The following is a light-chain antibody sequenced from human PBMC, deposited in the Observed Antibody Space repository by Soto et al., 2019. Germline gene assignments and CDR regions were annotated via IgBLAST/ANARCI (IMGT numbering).Light chain of an antibody. V-gene: IGKV3-15*01. Sequence: EIVMTQSPAILSVSPGERATLSCMASESVSSNLAWYQQKPGQAPRLLISGASTRATGIPVRFSGSGSGTDFTLTISSLQSEDFVFYYCQQYHDWPMTFGPGTKVDIK. CDR1: ESVSSN. CDR3: QQYHDWPMT. J-gene: IGKJ3*01. CDR2: GAS.